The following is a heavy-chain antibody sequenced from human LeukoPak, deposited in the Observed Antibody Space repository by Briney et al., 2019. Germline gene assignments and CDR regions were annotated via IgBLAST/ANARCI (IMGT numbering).Heavy chain of an antibody. CDR3: ARGSMGVVGATWSVGPFFDY. CDR1: GYTFTSYY. V-gene: IGHV1-46*01. Sequence: GASVKVSCKASGYTFTSYYMHWVRQAPGQGLEWMGIINPSGGSTSYAQKFQGRVTMTRDTSISTAYMELSRLRSDDTAVYYCARGSMGVVGATWSVGPFFDYWGQGTLVTVSS. CDR2: INPSGGST. J-gene: IGHJ4*02. D-gene: IGHD1-26*01.